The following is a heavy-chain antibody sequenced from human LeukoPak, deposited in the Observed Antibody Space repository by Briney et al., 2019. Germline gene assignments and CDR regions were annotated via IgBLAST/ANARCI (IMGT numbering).Heavy chain of an antibody. CDR2: IYTSGST. Sequence: PSETLSLTCTVSGRSISSYYWSWLRQPAGKGLEGIGRIYTSGSTNYNPSLKSRVTMSVDTSKNQFSLKLSSVTAADTAVYYCARDPLTYYYDSSDAFDIWGQGTMVTVSS. CDR1: GRSISSYY. D-gene: IGHD3-22*01. V-gene: IGHV4-4*07. J-gene: IGHJ3*02. CDR3: ARDPLTYYYDSSDAFDI.